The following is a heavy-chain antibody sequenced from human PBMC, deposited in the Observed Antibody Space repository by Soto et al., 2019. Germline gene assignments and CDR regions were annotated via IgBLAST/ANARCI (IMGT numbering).Heavy chain of an antibody. J-gene: IGHJ3*01. CDR3: ARGHEYGGNTDAFAV. CDR2: ILPFFGTA. V-gene: IGHV1-69*13. CDR1: GGTFRTES. Sequence: QVHLVQSGAEVKKPGSSVKVSCKYSGGTFRTESINWVRQAPGQGLEWMGGILPFFGTADYAPRFQGRVTIIADGATTTAYMELSTLTSQDTAVYFCARGHEYGGNTDAFAVWGEGTMVTVSS. D-gene: IGHD4-17*01.